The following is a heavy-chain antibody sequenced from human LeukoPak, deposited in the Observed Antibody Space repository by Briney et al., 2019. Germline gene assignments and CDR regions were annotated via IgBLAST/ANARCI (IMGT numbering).Heavy chain of an antibody. J-gene: IGHJ3*02. V-gene: IGHV3-30-3*01. CDR1: GFTFSSYA. CDR3: VGEGNSPI. CDR2: ISYDGSNK. Sequence: GRSLRLSCAASGFTFSSYAMHWVRQAPGKGLEWVAVISYDGSNKYYADSVKGRFTISRDNSKNTLYLQMYSLRAEDTAVYYCVGEGNSPIWGQGTMVTVSS. D-gene: IGHD4-23*01.